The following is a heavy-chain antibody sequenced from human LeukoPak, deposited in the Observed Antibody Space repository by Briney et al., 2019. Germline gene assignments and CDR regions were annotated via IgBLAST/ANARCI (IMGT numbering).Heavy chain of an antibody. D-gene: IGHD6-13*01. CDR3: ARRGIAAAGDY. V-gene: IGHV3-74*01. CDR2: INSDGSST. CDR1: GFTFSSYW. Sequence: GGSLRLSCAASGFTFSSYWMHWVRQAPGKGLAWVSRINSDGSSTSYADSVKGRFTISRDNAKNTLYLQMNSLRAEDTAVYYCARRGIAAAGDYWGQGTLVTVSS. J-gene: IGHJ4*02.